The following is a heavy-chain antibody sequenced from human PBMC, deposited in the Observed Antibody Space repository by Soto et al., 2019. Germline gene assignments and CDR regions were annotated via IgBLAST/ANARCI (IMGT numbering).Heavy chain of an antibody. V-gene: IGHV1-69*13. CDR1: GGTFSTYA. Sequence: SVKVSCKAPGGTFSTYAISWARQAPGQGLEWMGGIIPMFGTANYAQRFQDRVTITADESTNTVYMELSSLRSEDTAVYFCASGIQLWLRRINNGYSGWGQGSLVTVSS. J-gene: IGHJ4*02. CDR3: ASGIQLWLRRINNGYSG. D-gene: IGHD5-18*01. CDR2: IIPMFGTA.